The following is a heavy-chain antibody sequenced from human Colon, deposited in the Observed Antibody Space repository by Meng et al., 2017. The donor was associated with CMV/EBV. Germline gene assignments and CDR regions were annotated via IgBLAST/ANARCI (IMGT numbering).Heavy chain of an antibody. D-gene: IGHD1-14*01. Sequence: SGAGKLQASGALPCSCSVYWVSIRSYSLTWFRPPPGKGLEWIGSIDLRGITKYNPSLKSRVTISLHTPKKQFSLRLSSVTAADSAVYFCARDRTSGNFYSWGQGALVTVSS. CDR3: ARDRTSGNFYS. V-gene: IGHV4-59*10. CDR2: IDLRGIT. CDR1: WVSIRSYS. J-gene: IGHJ4*02.